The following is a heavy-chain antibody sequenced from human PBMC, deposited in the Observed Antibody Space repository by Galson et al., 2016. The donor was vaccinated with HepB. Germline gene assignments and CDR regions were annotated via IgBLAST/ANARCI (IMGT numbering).Heavy chain of an antibody. D-gene: IGHD4-23*01. CDR2: VDLGDGAK. V-gene: IGHV3-7*01. J-gene: IGHJ4*02. CDR1: GFTFGSNW. Sequence: SLRLSCAGSGFTFGSNWMTWVRQAPGKGLEWVANVDLGDGAKYYVNSVAGRFTISRNNARNSLYLQMNSLRAEDTALYYCARQKESREYGGNSPDYWGQGTQVIVSS. CDR3: ARQKESREYGGNSPDY.